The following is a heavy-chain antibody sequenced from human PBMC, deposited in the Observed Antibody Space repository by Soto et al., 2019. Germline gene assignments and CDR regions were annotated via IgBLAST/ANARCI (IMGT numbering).Heavy chain of an antibody. CDR2: IYPGDSDT. CDR3: ARPLAVAGRLDYYGMDV. Sequence: GESLKISCKGSGYSFTSYWTGWVRQMPGKGLEWMGIIYPGDSDTRYSPAFQGQVTISADKSISTAYLQWSSLKASDTAMYYCARPLAVAGRLDYYGMDVWGQGTTVTVSS. J-gene: IGHJ6*02. CDR1: GYSFTSYW. D-gene: IGHD6-19*01. V-gene: IGHV5-51*01.